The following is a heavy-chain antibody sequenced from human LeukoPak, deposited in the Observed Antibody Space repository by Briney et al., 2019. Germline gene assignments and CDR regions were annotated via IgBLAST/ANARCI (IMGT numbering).Heavy chain of an antibody. CDR3: ARDYYGSGSYSDS. CDR1: GYTFTGYY. D-gene: IGHD3-10*01. V-gene: IGHV1-2*02. J-gene: IGHJ4*02. Sequence: ASVKVSCKASGYTFTGYYMHWVRQAPGQGLEWMGWINPNSGGTNYAQKFQGRVTMTRDTSISTAYMELSRLRSDDTAVYYCARDYYGSGSYSDSWGQGTLVIVSS. CDR2: INPNSGGT.